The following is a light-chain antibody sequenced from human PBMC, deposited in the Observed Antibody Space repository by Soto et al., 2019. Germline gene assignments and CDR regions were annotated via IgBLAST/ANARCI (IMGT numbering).Light chain of an antibody. V-gene: IGKV3-15*01. Sequence: EIVMTQSPATLSVSPGERATLSCRASQSVSSNYLAWYQQKPGQAPRLLIYGASTRATGVPARFSGSGSGTEFTLIITSLQSEDFAVYYCQQYNSWPPVYTFGQGTKLEI. J-gene: IGKJ2*01. CDR1: QSVSSN. CDR3: QQYNSWPPVYT. CDR2: GAS.